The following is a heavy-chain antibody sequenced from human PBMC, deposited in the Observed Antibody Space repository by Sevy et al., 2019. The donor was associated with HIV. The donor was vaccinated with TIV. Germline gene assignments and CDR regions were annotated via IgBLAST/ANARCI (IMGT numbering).Heavy chain of an antibody. CDR2: IKQDGSEK. V-gene: IGHV3-7*01. Sequence: GGSLRLSCAASGFTFSSYWMNWIRQAPGKGLEWVANIKQDGSEKYYVDSVKGRFTIYRDNAKNSLYLEMNTLRAEDTAVYYCATSGGETWGQGTLVTVSS. D-gene: IGHD3-16*01. CDR3: ATSGGET. J-gene: IGHJ5*02. CDR1: GFTFSSYW.